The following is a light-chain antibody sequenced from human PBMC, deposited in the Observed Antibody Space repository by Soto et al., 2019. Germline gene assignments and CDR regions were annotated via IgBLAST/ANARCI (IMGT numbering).Light chain of an antibody. CDR1: NIGSKS. CDR2: YDS. V-gene: IGLV3-21*04. CDR3: QVWDSSSDPHVV. Sequence: VLTQPPSVSVAPGKTARITCGGNNIGSKSVHWYQQKPGQAPVLVIYYDSDRPSGIPERFSGSNSGNTATLTISRVEAGDEADYYCQVWDSSSDPHVVFGGGTKLTVL. J-gene: IGLJ2*01.